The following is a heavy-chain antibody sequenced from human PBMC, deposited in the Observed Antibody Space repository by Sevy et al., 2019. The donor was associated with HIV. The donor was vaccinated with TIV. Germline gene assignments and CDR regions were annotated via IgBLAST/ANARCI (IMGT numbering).Heavy chain of an antibody. Sequence: ASVKVSCKASGDTFNTYAIVWVREAPGQGLEWMGRIVPKFGTANYAQKFQGKVTMTADESTSTAYMELSSLRSEDTAVYYCARRGITIFGVLTFDIWGQGTTVTVSS. CDR1: GDTFNTYA. CDR2: IVPKFGTA. V-gene: IGHV1-69*13. D-gene: IGHD3-3*01. CDR3: ARRGITIFGVLTFDI. J-gene: IGHJ3*02.